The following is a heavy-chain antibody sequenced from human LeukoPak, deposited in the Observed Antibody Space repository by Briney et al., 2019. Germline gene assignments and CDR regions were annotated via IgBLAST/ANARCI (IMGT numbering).Heavy chain of an antibody. V-gene: IGHV3-7*01. Sequence: GGSLRLSCAASGFTFSSYWMSWVRQAPGKGLEWVANIKQDGSEKYYVDSVKGRFTISRDNAKNSLYLQMNSLRAEDTAVYYCARVAVVVPAADMDVWGKGTTVTVSS. CDR3: ARVAVVVPAADMDV. J-gene: IGHJ6*03. CDR1: GFTFSSYW. D-gene: IGHD2-2*01. CDR2: IKQDGSEK.